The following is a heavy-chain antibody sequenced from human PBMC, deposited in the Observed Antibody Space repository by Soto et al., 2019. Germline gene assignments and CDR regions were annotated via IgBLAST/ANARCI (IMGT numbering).Heavy chain of an antibody. D-gene: IGHD3-3*01. CDR1: GFTFINYA. Sequence: EVQVLESGGGLVQPGGSLRLSCAGSGFTFINYAMNWVRQAPGKGLEWVSSISGGGDAAFFPDCVRGRFTISRDNSKNTVTLPMISLGVDDTAVNYCASTILGSTTRPNYWYFDLWGRGTLVTVSS. J-gene: IGHJ2*01. V-gene: IGHV3-23*01. CDR3: ASTILGSTTRPNYWYFDL. CDR2: ISGGGDAA.